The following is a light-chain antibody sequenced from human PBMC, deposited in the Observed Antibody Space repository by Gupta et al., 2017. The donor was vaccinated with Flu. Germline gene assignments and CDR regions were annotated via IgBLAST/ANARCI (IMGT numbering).Light chain of an antibody. Sequence: QPALTHPLAVSGSLGQSVPISCTGTSRDVGGYNYVSWYQQHPGKAPKLIIYEVTRRPSGVPDRFSGSTSGNTASLTISGLQADDEADYYCCSYASTYTWVFGGGTKLTVL. CDR2: EVT. J-gene: IGLJ3*02. V-gene: IGLV2-11*01. CDR3: CSYASTYTWV. CDR1: SRDVGGYNY.